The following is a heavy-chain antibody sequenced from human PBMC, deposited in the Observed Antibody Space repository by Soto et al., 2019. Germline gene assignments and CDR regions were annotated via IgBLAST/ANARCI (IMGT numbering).Heavy chain of an antibody. CDR3: AILPYYYYMDV. Sequence: QVQLVQSGAEVKKPGASVKVSCKASGYTFTSYDINWVRQATGQGLEWMGWMYPISGNTGYAQKFQGRVTMTRNTSISTYYMELSSLRSEDTAVYCCAILPYYYYMDVWGKGTTVTVSS. V-gene: IGHV1-8*01. J-gene: IGHJ6*03. CDR1: GYTFTSYD. CDR2: MYPISGNT.